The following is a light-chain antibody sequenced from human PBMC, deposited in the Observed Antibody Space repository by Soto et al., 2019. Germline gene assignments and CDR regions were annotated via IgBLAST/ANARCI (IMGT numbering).Light chain of an antibody. CDR2: HAS. CDR3: QQYNIRPPWT. J-gene: IGKJ1*01. Sequence: EIVMTQSPATLSASPGDRVTLSCRASQSVSTNLAWYQHKPGQAPSLLIYHASTRATGIPARFSGSGSETEFPLTISSLQSEDFAVYYCQQYNIRPPWTFGQGTKVEIK. V-gene: IGKV3-15*01. CDR1: QSVSTN.